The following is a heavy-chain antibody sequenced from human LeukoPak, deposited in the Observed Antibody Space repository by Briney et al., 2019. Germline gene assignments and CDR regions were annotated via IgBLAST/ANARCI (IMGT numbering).Heavy chain of an antibody. Sequence: ASGKVSCKPSGYTLTKYYVHWVRQAPGQGLEWRGIINPSGGGTNYAQKFQGRVTMTRDTSTSTVYMELSSLRSEDTAVYFCARGAPVRFDFSSGLTALFDPWDQGTLVPVSS. J-gene: IGHJ5*02. CDR3: ARGAPVRFDFSSGLTALFDP. CDR1: GYTLTKYY. V-gene: IGHV1-46*01. CDR2: INPSGGGT. D-gene: IGHD3-3*01.